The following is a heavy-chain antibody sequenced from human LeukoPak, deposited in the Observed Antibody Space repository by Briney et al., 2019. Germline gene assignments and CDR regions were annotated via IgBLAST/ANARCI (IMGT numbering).Heavy chain of an antibody. CDR1: GGTFSSYA. CDR3: AREESLYYYDSSEELRTEGGWFDP. J-gene: IGHJ5*02. Sequence: SVKVSCKASGGTFSSYAISWVRQAPGQGLEWMGGIIPIFGTANYAQKFQGRVTITADESTSTAYMELSSLRSEDTAVYYCAREESLYYYDSSEELRTEGGWFDPWGQGTLVTVSS. D-gene: IGHD3-22*01. V-gene: IGHV1-69*13. CDR2: IIPIFGTA.